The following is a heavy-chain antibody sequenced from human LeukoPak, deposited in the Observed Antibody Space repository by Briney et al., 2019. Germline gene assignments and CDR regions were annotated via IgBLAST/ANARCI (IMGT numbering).Heavy chain of an antibody. CDR1: GYTFTGYY. D-gene: IGHD3-9*01. J-gene: IGHJ4*02. V-gene: IGHV1-2*02. CDR2: INPNSGGT. Sequence: ASVKVSCKASGYTFTGYYIHWVREAPGHGLEWMGWINPNSGGTNYAQKFQGRVTLTRDTSINTAYMELSRLRSDDTAVYYCARVLRYYDILSKPFDYWGQGTLVTVSS. CDR3: ARVLRYYDILSKPFDY.